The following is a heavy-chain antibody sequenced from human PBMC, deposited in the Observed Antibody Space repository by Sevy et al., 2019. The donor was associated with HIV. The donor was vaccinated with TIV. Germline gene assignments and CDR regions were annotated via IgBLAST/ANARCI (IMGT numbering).Heavy chain of an antibody. D-gene: IGHD2-2*01. J-gene: IGHJ4*02. CDR3: AKPFYGYQLINDY. CDR2: IRYDGSNK. V-gene: IGHV3-30*02. Sequence: GGSLRLSCAASGFTFSSYGMHWVRQAPGKGLEWVAFIRYDGSNKYYADSVKGRFTISRDNSKNTLYLQMNSLRAEDMAVYYCAKPFYGYQLINDYWGQGTLVTVSS. CDR1: GFTFSSYG.